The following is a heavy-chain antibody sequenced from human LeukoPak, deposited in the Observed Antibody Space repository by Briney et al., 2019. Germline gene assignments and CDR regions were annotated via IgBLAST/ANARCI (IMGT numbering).Heavy chain of an antibody. CDR2: IYASGIT. D-gene: IGHD3-22*01. Sequence: SQTLSLTCTVSGGSISSGSYYWNWIRQPAGKGLEWIGRIYASGITNYHPSLKGRVAISVDTSKNQFSLRLSSVTAADTAVYYCASGADSSNYFLYYWGQGILVTVSS. CDR3: ASGADSSNYFLYY. J-gene: IGHJ4*02. V-gene: IGHV4-61*02. CDR1: GGSISSGSYY.